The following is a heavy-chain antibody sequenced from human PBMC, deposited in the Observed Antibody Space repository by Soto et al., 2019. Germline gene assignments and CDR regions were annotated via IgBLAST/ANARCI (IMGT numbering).Heavy chain of an antibody. J-gene: IGHJ4*02. V-gene: IGHV3-53*01. CDR2: IYSGGST. D-gene: IGHD2-2*01. CDR1: GFTVSSNY. Sequence: QPGGSLRLSCAASGFTVSSNYMSWDRQAPGKGLEWVSVIYSGGSTYYADSVKGRFTSSRDNSKNTLYLQMNSLRAEDTAVYYCARGYCSGTSCGGAIDYWGQGTLVTVSS. CDR3: ARGYCSGTSCGGAIDY.